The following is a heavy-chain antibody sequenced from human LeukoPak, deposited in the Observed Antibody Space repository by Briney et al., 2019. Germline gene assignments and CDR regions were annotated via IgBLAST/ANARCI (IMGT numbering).Heavy chain of an antibody. V-gene: IGHV3-74*01. CDR2: INSDGSST. Sequence: GGSLRLSCAASGFTFSSDWMHWVRQAQGKGLVWVSRINSDGSSTSYADSVKGRFTISRDNAKNTLYLEMNSLRDEDTAVYYCARVGPGGYGNYYYYMDVWGKGTTVTVSS. J-gene: IGHJ6*03. D-gene: IGHD1-1*01. CDR1: GFTFSSDW. CDR3: ARVGPGGYGNYYYYMDV.